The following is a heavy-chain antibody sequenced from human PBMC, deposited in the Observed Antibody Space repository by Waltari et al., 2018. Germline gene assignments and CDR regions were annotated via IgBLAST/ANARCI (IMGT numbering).Heavy chain of an antibody. V-gene: IGHV3-30*18. CDR1: GFTFSSYG. J-gene: IGHJ4*02. D-gene: IGHD6-19*01. CDR2: ISYDGSNK. Sequence: QVQLVESGGGVVQPGRSLRLSCAASGFTFSSYGMHWVRQAPGKGLEWVAVISYDGSNKYYADSGKGRFTISRDNSKNTLYLQMNSLRAEDTAVYYCAKNAGIVAGTGYFDYWGQGTLVTVSS. CDR3: AKNAGIVAGTGYFDY.